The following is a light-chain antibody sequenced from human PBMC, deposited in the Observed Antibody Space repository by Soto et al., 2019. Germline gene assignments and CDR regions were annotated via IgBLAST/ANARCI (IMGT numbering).Light chain of an antibody. CDR2: DVS. CDR1: QSVSSN. V-gene: IGKV3-15*01. J-gene: IGKJ5*01. Sequence: EIVMTQSPATLSVSPWEIATLSCRASQSVSSNLAWYQQKPGQAPRLLIYDVSTRATGVPARFSGTGSETDFTLTISGLQSEDSAVYFCQQYNNWPFSFGQGTRLEIK. CDR3: QQYNNWPFS.